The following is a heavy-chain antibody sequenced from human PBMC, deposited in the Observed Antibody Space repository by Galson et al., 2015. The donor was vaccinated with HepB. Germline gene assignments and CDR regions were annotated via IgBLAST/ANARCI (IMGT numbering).Heavy chain of an antibody. D-gene: IGHD2-21*01. CDR1: GFTFSTYA. J-gene: IGHJ4*02. CDR3: ARDNGKGGGAYRDY. CDR2: ISYDGSYK. V-gene: IGHV3-30*04. Sequence: SLRLSCAASGFTFSTYAMHWVRQAPGKGLEWVTVISYDGSYKYYADSVKGRFTISRDNSKNTLYLQMNSLRAEDTAVYYCARDNGKGGGAYRDYWGQGTLVTVSS.